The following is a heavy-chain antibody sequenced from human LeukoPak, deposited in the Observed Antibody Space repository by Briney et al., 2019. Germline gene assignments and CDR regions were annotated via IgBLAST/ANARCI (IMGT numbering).Heavy chain of an antibody. D-gene: IGHD1-7*01. CDR3: AVSFYYYYMDV. CDR2: ISGSGGST. J-gene: IGHJ6*03. V-gene: IGHV3-23*01. Sequence: GGTLRLSCAASGFTFSSYGMSWVRQAPGKGLEWVSAISGSGGSTYYADSVKGRFTISRDNSKNTLYLQMNSLRAEDTAVYYCAVSFYYYYMDVWGKGTTVTVSS. CDR1: GFTFSSYG.